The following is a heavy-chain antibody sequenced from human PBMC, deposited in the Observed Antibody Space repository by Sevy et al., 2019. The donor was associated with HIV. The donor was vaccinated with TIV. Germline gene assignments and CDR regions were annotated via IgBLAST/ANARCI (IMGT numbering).Heavy chain of an antibody. D-gene: IGHD1-1*01. CDR3: ARDEINDGPAYDY. J-gene: IGHJ4*02. CDR1: GFIFSTYG. Sequence: GGSLRLSCVASGFIFSTYGMHWVRQAPGKGLEWVAVIWHDGKTQYYADSVKGRFTISRDNSKNTLYLQMNSLRAEDTALYYCARDEINDGPAYDYWGQGILVTVSS. V-gene: IGHV3-33*01. CDR2: IWHDGKTQ.